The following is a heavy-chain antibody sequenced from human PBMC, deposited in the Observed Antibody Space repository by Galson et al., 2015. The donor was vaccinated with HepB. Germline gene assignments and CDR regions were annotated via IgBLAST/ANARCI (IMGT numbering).Heavy chain of an antibody. Sequence: SLRLSCAASGFTFSSYGMHWVRQAPGKGLEWVAVISYDGSNKYYADSVKGRFTISRDNSKNTLYLQMNSLRAEDTAVYYCAKGSSSYYDSSGYLAPVVVRGDYFDYWGQGTLVTVSS. CDR1: GFTFSSYG. CDR2: ISYDGSNK. CDR3: AKGSSSYYDSSGYLAPVVVRGDYFDY. J-gene: IGHJ4*02. D-gene: IGHD3-22*01. V-gene: IGHV3-30*18.